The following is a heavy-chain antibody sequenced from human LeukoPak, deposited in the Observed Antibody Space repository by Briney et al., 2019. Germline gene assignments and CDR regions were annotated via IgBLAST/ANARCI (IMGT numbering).Heavy chain of an antibody. D-gene: IGHD4-23*01. CDR1: EFTVSSNY. CDR3: AKLAATTVVTRDI. Sequence: PGGSLRLSCAASEFTVSSNYMSWVRQAPGKGLEWVSAISGSGGSTYYADSVKGRFTISRDNSKNTLYLQMNSLRAEDTAVYYCAKLAATTVVTRDIWGQGTMVTVSS. V-gene: IGHV3-23*01. J-gene: IGHJ3*02. CDR2: ISGSGGST.